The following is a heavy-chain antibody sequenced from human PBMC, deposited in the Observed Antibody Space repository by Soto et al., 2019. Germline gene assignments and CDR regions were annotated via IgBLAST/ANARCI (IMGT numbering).Heavy chain of an antibody. Sequence: ETLSLTCAVYGGSFSGYYWSWIRQPPGKGLEWIGEINHSGSTNYNPSLKSRVTISVDTSKNQFSLKLSSVTAADTAVYYCARSEQLFNFDYWGQGTLVTVSS. CDR2: INHSGST. V-gene: IGHV4-34*01. J-gene: IGHJ4*02. CDR3: ARSEQLFNFDY. D-gene: IGHD6-6*01. CDR1: GGSFSGYY.